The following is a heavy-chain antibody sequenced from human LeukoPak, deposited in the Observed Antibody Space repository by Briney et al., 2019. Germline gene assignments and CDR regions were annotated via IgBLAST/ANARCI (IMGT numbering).Heavy chain of an antibody. J-gene: IGHJ3*01. CDR2: IYTSGST. D-gene: IGHD6-13*01. CDR1: GGSISSYY. V-gene: IGHV4-4*07. CDR3: ARISSSNWYNERGAFDV. Sequence: SETLSLTCTVSGGSISSYYWSWIRQPAGKGLEWIGRIYTSGSTNYNPSLKSRVTMSVDTSKKQFSLKLSSVTAADTAVYYCARISSSNWYNERGAFDVWGQGTMVTVSS.